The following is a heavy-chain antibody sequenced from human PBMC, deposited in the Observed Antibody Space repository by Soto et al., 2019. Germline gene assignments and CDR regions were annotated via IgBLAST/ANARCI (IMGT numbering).Heavy chain of an antibody. CDR2: ISGSGGST. D-gene: IGHD3-9*01. V-gene: IGHV3-23*01. J-gene: IGHJ3*02. CDR3: AKGSRYDILTGYHNDAFDI. Sequence: EVQLLESGGGLVQPGGSLRLSCAASGFTFSSYAMSWVRQAPGKGLEWVSAISGSGGSTYYADSVKGRFTISRDNSKNTLYLQMNSLRAEDTAVYYCAKGSRYDILTGYHNDAFDIWGQGTMVTVSS. CDR1: GFTFSSYA.